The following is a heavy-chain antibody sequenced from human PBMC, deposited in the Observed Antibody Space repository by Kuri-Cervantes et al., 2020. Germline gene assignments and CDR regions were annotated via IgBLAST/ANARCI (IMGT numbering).Heavy chain of an antibody. CDR3: AREVYSSSWYRWFDP. CDR1: GFTFDDYA. D-gene: IGHD6-13*01. Sequence: GGSLRLSCAASGFTFDDYAMHWVRQAPGKGLEWVSGISWNSGSIGYADSVKGRFTISRDNAKNSLYLQMNSLRAEDTAVYYCAREVYSSSWYRWFDPWGQGTLVTVSS. CDR2: ISWNSGSI. J-gene: IGHJ5*02. V-gene: IGHV3-9*01.